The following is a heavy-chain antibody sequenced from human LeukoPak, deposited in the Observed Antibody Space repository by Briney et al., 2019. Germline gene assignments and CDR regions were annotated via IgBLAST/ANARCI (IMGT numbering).Heavy chain of an antibody. CDR3: ARDLRVGAINFDY. D-gene: IGHD1-26*01. CDR1: GFTFSSYE. CDR2: ISSSGSTI. J-gene: IGHJ4*02. Sequence: GGSLRLSCAASGFTFSSYEMNCVRQAPGKGLEWVSYISSSGSTIYYADSVKGRFTISRDNAKNSLYLQMNSLRAEDTGVYYCARDLRVGAINFDYWGQGTLVTVSS. V-gene: IGHV3-48*03.